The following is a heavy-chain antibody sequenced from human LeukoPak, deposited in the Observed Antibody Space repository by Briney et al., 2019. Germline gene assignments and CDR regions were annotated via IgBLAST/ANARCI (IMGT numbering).Heavy chain of an antibody. D-gene: IGHD2-2*01. CDR2: INPNSGGT. CDR3: ARYVYCSSTSCYVKNAFDI. Sequence: ASVKVSCKASGYTFTGYYMHWVRQAPGQGLEWMGWINPNSGGTNYAQKFQGRVTVTRDTSISTVYMELSRLRSDDTAVYYCARYVYCSSTSCYVKNAFDIWGQGTMVTVSS. V-gene: IGHV1-2*02. CDR1: GYTFTGYY. J-gene: IGHJ3*02.